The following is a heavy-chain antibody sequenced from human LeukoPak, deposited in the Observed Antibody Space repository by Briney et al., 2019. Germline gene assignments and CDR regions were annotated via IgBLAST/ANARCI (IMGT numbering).Heavy chain of an antibody. Sequence: SQTLSPTCTVSGGSISGGGYYWSWIRQHPGKGLEWIGYIYYSGSTYYNPSLKSRVTISVDTSKNQFSLKLSSVTAADTAVYYCARAATVLLWFGELSPTRFDYWGQGTLVTVSS. CDR3: ARAATVLLWFGELSPTRFDY. CDR2: IYYSGST. D-gene: IGHD3-10*01. J-gene: IGHJ4*02. CDR1: GGSISGGGYY. V-gene: IGHV4-31*03.